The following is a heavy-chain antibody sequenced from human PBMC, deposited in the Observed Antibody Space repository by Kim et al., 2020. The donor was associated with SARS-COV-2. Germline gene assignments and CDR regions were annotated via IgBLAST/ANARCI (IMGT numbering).Heavy chain of an antibody. CDR3: ARGTRLGYCSSTSCYQID. J-gene: IGHJ4*01. V-gene: IGHV4-34*01. CDR1: GGSFSGYY. Sequence: SETLSLTCAVYGGSFSGYYWSWIRQPPGKGLEWIGEINHSGSTNYNPSLKSRVTISVDTSKNQLSLKLSSVTAADTAVYYCARGTRLGYCSSTSCYQID. D-gene: IGHD2-2*01. CDR2: INHSGST.